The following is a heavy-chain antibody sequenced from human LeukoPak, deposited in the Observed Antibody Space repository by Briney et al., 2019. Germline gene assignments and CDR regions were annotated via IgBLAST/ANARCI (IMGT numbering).Heavy chain of an antibody. V-gene: IGHV4-34*01. CDR2: INSSGSI. CDR1: GGSLSGYY. J-gene: IGHJ4*02. CDR3: ARDRSYGR. D-gene: IGHD5-18*01. Sequence: AETLTLTCAVYGGSLSGYYWTWIRQPPGKGLEWIGEINSSGSINYNPSLKSRVTILLDKSKNHFDQIATSVTAADTAVYYCARDRSYGRWGQGTLVTVSS.